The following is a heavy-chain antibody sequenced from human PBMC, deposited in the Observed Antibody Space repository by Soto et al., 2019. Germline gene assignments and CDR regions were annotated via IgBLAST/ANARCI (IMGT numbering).Heavy chain of an antibody. CDR2: INSNTGGT. CDR1: GYTFTGYY. CDR3: ARGGYYASGYSDY. V-gene: IGHV1-2*02. D-gene: IGHD3-22*01. Sequence: QVQLVQSGAEVKKPGASVNVSCKTSGYTFTGYYINWVRQAPGQGLEWMGWINSNTGGTNYAQKFQGRVTMTRDRPTSTAYIELSRLRYDDAALYCGARGGYYASGYSDYWGQGTRVTVSS. J-gene: IGHJ4*02.